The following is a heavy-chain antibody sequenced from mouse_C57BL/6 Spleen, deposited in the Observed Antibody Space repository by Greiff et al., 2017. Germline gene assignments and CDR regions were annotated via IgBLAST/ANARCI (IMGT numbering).Heavy chain of an antibody. J-gene: IGHJ3*01. D-gene: IGHD2-5*01. CDR2: IRSKSNNYAT. Sequence: DAGGGLVQPKGSLKLSCAASGFSFNTYAMNWVRQAPGKGLEWVARIRSKSNNYATYYADSVKDRFTISRDDSESMLYLQMNNLKTEDTAMYYCAYYSNYGAYWGQGTLVTVSA. CDR1: GFSFNTYA. V-gene: IGHV10-1*01. CDR3: AYYSNYGAY.